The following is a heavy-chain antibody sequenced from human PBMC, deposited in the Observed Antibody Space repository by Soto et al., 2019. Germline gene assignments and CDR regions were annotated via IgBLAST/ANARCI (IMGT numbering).Heavy chain of an antibody. CDR3: AKKSWGSGNMLDNWFDP. Sequence: GGSLRLSCAASGFTFSSYAMSWVRQAPGKGLEWVSAISGSGGSTYYADSVKGRFTISRDNSKNTLYLQMNSLRAEDTAVYYCAKKSWGSGNMLDNWFDPWGQGTLVTVSS. V-gene: IGHV3-23*01. CDR2: ISGSGGST. D-gene: IGHD3-10*01. CDR1: GFTFSSYA. J-gene: IGHJ5*02.